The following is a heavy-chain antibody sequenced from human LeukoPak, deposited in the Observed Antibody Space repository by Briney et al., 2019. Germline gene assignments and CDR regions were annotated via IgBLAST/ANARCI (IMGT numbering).Heavy chain of an antibody. Sequence: PGRSLRLSCAASGFTLRSYGMHWVRQAPGKGLEWVAVISHDGNDKYYGDSLRGRFTISRDNSKNTLYLQMNSLRAEDTAVYYCARDAGTWGYGYNFDYWGQGTLVSVSA. CDR1: GFTLRSYG. J-gene: IGHJ4*02. CDR2: ISHDGNDK. D-gene: IGHD1-14*01. CDR3: ARDAGTWGYGYNFDY. V-gene: IGHV3-30*03.